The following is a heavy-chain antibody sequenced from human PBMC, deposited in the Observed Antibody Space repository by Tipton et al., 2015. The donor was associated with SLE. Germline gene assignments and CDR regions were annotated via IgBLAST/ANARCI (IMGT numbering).Heavy chain of an antibody. J-gene: IGHJ4*02. D-gene: IGHD1-26*01. CDR3: ARDLGGATPFDY. CDR1: GGSISSGGYS. CDR2: IYHSGST. Sequence: TLSLTCAVSGGSISSGGYSWSWIRQPPGKGLEWIGYIYHSGSTYYNPSLKSRVTISVDRSKNQFSLKLSSVTAADTAVYYCARDLGGATPFDYWGQGTLVTVSS. V-gene: IGHV4-30-2*01.